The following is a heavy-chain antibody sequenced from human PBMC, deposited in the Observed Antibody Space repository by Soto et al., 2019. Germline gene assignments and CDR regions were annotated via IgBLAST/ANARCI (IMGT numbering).Heavy chain of an antibody. V-gene: IGHV4-4*02. Sequence: SETLSLTCAVSRGSISSSNWWSWVRQSPGKGLEWIGEIYHSGSTNYNPSLKSRVTLSVDKSKNQFSLKVNSVTAADTAVYYCTRKGDYSSSSFHSWGQGTLVTVSS. CDR1: RGSISSSNW. D-gene: IGHD6-6*01. J-gene: IGHJ4*02. CDR3: TRKGDYSSSSFHS. CDR2: IYHSGST.